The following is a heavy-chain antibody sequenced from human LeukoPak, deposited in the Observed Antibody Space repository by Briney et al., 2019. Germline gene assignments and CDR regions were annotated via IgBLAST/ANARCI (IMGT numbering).Heavy chain of an antibody. V-gene: IGHV4-59*01. CDR2: IYYSGST. CDR3: ARVTGYRIEDYFDY. J-gene: IGHJ4*02. D-gene: IGHD6-13*01. CDR1: GGSISSYY. Sequence: SGTLSLTCTVSGGSISSYYWSWIRQPPGKGLEWIGYIYYSGSTNYNPSLKSRVTISVETSKNEFSLKLRSVTAADTAVYYCARVTGYRIEDYFDYWGQGTLVTVSS.